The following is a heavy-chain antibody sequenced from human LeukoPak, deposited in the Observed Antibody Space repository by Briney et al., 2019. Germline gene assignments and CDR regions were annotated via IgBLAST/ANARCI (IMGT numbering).Heavy chain of an antibody. J-gene: IGHJ4*02. Sequence: SETLSLTCTVSGGSISSYYWSWIRQPPGKGLEWIGYIYYSGSTNYNPSLKSRVTISVDTSKNQFSLKLSSVTAADTAVYYCAGGIFSFDYWGQGTLVTVSS. CDR2: IYYSGST. D-gene: IGHD3-3*01. V-gene: IGHV4-59*12. CDR1: GGSISSYY. CDR3: AGGIFSFDY.